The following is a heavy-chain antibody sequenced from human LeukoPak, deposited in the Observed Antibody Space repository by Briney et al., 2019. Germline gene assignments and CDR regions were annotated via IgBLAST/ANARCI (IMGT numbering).Heavy chain of an antibody. J-gene: IGHJ4*02. CDR1: GFTFDDYA. Sequence: GGSLRLSCAASGFTFDDYAMHWVRQAPGKGLEWVSLISWDGGSTYYADSVKGRFTISRDNSKNSLYLQMNSLRAEDTALYYCAKDGWGGSYYMDYFDYWGQGTLVTVSS. D-gene: IGHD1-26*01. CDR3: AKDGWGGSYYMDYFDY. CDR2: ISWDGGST. V-gene: IGHV3-43D*03.